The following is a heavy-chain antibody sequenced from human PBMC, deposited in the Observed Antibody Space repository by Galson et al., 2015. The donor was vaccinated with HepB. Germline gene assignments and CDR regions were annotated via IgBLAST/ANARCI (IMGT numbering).Heavy chain of an antibody. CDR1: GGTSSSYT. Sequence: SVKVSCKASGGTSSSYTISWVRQAPGQGLEWMGRIIPILGIANYAQKFQGRVTITADKSTSTAYMELSSLRSEDTAVYYCARGGGIDYGSGSYPNWFDPWGQGTLVTVSS. V-gene: IGHV1-69*02. CDR3: ARGGGIDYGSGSYPNWFDP. CDR2: IIPILGIA. D-gene: IGHD3-10*01. J-gene: IGHJ5*02.